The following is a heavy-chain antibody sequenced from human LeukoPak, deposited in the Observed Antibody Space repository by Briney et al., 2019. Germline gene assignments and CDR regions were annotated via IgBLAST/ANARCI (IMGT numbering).Heavy chain of an antibody. D-gene: IGHD3-10*01. J-gene: IGHJ4*02. CDR2: IIPILGIA. V-gene: IGHV1-69*04. Sequence: SVKVSCKASGYTFSTYSISWVRQAPGQGLEWMGRIIPILGIANYAQKFQGRVTITADKSTSTAYMELSSLRSEDTAVYYCAREGSHRLLWFGEPFDYWGQGTLVTVSS. CDR3: AREGSHRLLWFGEPFDY. CDR1: GYTFSTYS.